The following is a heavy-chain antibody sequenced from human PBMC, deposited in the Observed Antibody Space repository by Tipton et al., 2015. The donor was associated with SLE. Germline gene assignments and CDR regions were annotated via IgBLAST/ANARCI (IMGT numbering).Heavy chain of an antibody. CDR3: ARTLWDYYDSSGYYWWFDP. D-gene: IGHD3-22*01. CDR1: GGSFSGYY. CDR2: INHSGST. V-gene: IGHV4-34*01. Sequence: TLSLTCAVYGGSFSGYYWSWIRQPPGKGLEWIGEINHSGSTNYNPSLKSRVTISVDTSKNQFSLKLSSVTAADTAVYYCARTLWDYYDSSGYYWWFDPWGQGTLVTVSS. J-gene: IGHJ5*02.